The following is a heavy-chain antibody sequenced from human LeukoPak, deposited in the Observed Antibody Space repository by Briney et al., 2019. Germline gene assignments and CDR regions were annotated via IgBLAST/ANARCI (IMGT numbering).Heavy chain of an antibody. D-gene: IGHD2-2*01. J-gene: IGHJ6*03. Sequence: PSETLSLTCTVSGGSISGYFWSWIRQPPGKGPEWIGYIYSTGTTNYSPSLSSRVTISVDTSKNQLSLNLRFVTATDTAVYHCARHYPPPTGFCSGTSCFMSGSQYFYMDVWGKGTSVTVS. CDR3: ARHYPPPTGFCSGTSCFMSGSQYFYMDV. CDR2: IYSTGTT. CDR1: GGSISGYF. V-gene: IGHV4-4*09.